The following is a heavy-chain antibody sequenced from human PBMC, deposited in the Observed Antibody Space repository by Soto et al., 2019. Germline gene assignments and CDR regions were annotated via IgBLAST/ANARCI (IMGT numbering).Heavy chain of an antibody. CDR2: ISSNGGST. D-gene: IGHD6-19*01. V-gene: IGHV3-64*01. CDR3: ARYDSSGCFDY. J-gene: IGHJ4*02. Sequence: SLRLSCAASGFTFSSYAMHWVRQAPGKGLEYVSAISSNGGSTYYANSVKGRFTISRDNSKNTLYLQMGSLRAEDMAVYYCARYDSSGCFDYWGQGTLVTVSS. CDR1: GFTFSSYA.